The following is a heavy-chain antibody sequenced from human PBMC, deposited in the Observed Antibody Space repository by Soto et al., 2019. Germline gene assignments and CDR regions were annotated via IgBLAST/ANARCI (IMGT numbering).Heavy chain of an antibody. CDR1: GFTFSSFW. J-gene: IGHJ4*02. V-gene: IGHV3-7*03. CDR3: TSDRYPRFYHGSGSYPYY. Sequence: VQLVESGGGLVQPGGSLRLSCAASGFTFSSFWMSWVRQAPGKGLEWVANIKTDGSETHYVDSVKGRFTISRDNPKTSLFLHMNSLRVEDTAVYFCTSDRYPRFYHGSGSYPYYWGQGTPVTVSS. CDR2: IKTDGSET. D-gene: IGHD3-10*01.